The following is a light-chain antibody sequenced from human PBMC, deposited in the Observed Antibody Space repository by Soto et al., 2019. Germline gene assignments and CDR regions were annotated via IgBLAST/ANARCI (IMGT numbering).Light chain of an antibody. CDR2: GAS. Sequence: IQLTQSPSSLSASVGDRVTITCRASQGISSFLAWYQQKPGRAPKLLIYGASTLQSGVPSRFSGSGSGPDFTLTISSLQPEDFATYYCQQLNSFPIAFGPGTKVEIQ. CDR3: QQLNSFPIA. CDR1: QGISSF. V-gene: IGKV1-9*01. J-gene: IGKJ3*01.